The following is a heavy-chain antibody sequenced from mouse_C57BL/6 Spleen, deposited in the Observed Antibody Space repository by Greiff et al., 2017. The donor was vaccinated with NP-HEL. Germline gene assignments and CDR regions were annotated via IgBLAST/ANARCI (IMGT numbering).Heavy chain of an antibody. CDR3: ARYDGRAMDY. V-gene: IGHV1-82*01. J-gene: IGHJ4*01. Sequence: VQLQQSGPELVKPGASVKISCKASGYAFSSSWMNWVKQRPGKGLEWIGRIYPGDGDTNYNGKFKGKATLTADKSSSTAYMQLSSLTSEDSAVYFCARYDGRAMDYWGQGTSVTVSS. D-gene: IGHD1-1*01. CDR2: IYPGDGDT. CDR1: GYAFSSSW.